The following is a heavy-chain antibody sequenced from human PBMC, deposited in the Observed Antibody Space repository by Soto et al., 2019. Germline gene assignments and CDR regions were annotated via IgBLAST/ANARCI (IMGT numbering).Heavy chain of an antibody. V-gene: IGHV1-3*01. Sequence: QVQLVQSGAEVKKPGASVTVSCKASGYTFSAYKIHWVRQAPGQRLEWMGWINAGNGDTKYSQKFQDRVTIARDTSATTAYLELHSLRSEATAVYYCAGGILSLHFWGQGTLVTVSS. D-gene: IGHD3-3*02. J-gene: IGHJ4*02. CDR2: INAGNGDT. CDR1: GYTFSAYK. CDR3: AGGILSLHF.